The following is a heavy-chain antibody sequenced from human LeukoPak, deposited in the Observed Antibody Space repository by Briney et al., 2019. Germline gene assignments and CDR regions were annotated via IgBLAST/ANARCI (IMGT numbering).Heavy chain of an antibody. CDR1: GGSISSGSYY. CDR3: ARGYYYMDV. CDR2: IYTSGST. V-gene: IGHV4-61*02. Sequence: QVQLQESGPGLVKPSQTLSLTCTVSGGSISSGSYYWSWIRQPAGKGLEWIGRIYTSGSTNYNPSLKSRVTISVDTSKNQFSLKVSSVTAADTAVYYCARGYYYMDVWGKGTTVTVSS. J-gene: IGHJ6*03.